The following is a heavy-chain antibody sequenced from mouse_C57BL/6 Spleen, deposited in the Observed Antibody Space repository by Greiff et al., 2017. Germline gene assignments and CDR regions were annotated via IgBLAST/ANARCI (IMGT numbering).Heavy chain of an antibody. CDR2: IYPGDGDT. CDR3: AREHYGNYFDY. D-gene: IGHD2-1*01. CDR1: GYAFSSSW. V-gene: IGHV1-82*01. Sequence: QVQLQQSGPELVKPGASVKISCKASGYAFSSSWMNWVKQRPGKGLEWIGRIYPGDGDTNYNGKFKGKATLTADKSSSTAYMQLSSLTSEDSAVYFCAREHYGNYFDYWGQGTTLTVSS. J-gene: IGHJ2*01.